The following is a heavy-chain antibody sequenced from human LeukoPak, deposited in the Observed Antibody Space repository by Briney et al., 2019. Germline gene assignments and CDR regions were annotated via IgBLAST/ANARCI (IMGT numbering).Heavy chain of an antibody. CDR3: ASLIVVVPAPGMDV. CDR2: ISSSSSYI. D-gene: IGHD2-2*01. CDR1: GFTFSSYS. Sequence: GGSLRLSCAASGFTFSSYSMNWVRQAPGKGPEWVSSISSSSSYIYYADSVKGRFTISRDNAKNSLYLQMNSLRAEDTAVYYCASLIVVVPAPGMDVWGQGTTVTVSS. J-gene: IGHJ6*02. V-gene: IGHV3-21*01.